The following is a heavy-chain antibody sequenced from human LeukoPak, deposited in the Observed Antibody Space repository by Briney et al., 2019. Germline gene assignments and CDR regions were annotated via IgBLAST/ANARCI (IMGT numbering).Heavy chain of an antibody. V-gene: IGHV4-30-4*08. J-gene: IGHJ3*02. CDR3: ATVNYYDRPLDI. CDR1: GGSISSGDYY. Sequence: PSETLSLTCTVSGGSISSGDYYWSWTRQPPGKGLEWIGYIYYSGTTYYNPSLKSRVTISVDTSKNQFSLRLSSVTAADTAVYYCATVNYYDRPLDIWGQGTMVTVSS. D-gene: IGHD3-22*01. CDR2: IYYSGTT.